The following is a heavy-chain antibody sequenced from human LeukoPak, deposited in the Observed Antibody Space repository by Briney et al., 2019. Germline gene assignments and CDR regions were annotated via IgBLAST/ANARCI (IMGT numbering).Heavy chain of an antibody. D-gene: IGHD3-22*01. CDR2: IYYSGST. CDR3: ARSPLYYYDSSGYTSPYYFDY. CDR1: GGSISSYY. J-gene: IGHJ4*02. Sequence: SETLSLTCTVSGGSISSYYWSWIRQPPGKELEYIGYIYYSGSTNYNPSLKSRVTISVDRSKNQFSLKLSSVTAADTAVYYCARSPLYYYDSSGYTSPYYFDYWGQGTLVTVSS. V-gene: IGHV4-59*12.